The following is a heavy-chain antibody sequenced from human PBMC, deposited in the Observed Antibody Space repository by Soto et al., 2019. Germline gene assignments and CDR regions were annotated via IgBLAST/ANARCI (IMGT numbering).Heavy chain of an antibody. D-gene: IGHD6-13*01. CDR1: GVSISSSSYY. CDR2: IYYSGST. CDR3: ARRVADSSSWHYYYYGMDG. Sequence: SETLSLTCTVSGVSISSSSYYWGWIRQPPGKGLEWIGSIYYSGSTYYNPSLKSRVTISVDTSKNQFSLKLSSVTAADTAVYYCARRVADSSSWHYYYYGMDGWGKETTATVSS. V-gene: IGHV4-39*01. J-gene: IGHJ6*04.